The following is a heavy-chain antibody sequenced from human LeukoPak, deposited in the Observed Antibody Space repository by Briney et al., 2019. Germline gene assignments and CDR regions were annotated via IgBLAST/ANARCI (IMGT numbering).Heavy chain of an antibody. V-gene: IGHV3-7*03. D-gene: IGHD5-18*01. CDR2: IKQDGSEK. CDR3: VNGDTGMAFTRYNWFDP. CDR1: GFTFNTYW. Sequence: PGGSLRLSCAASGFTFNTYWMSWVRQAPGKGLEWVANIKQDGSEKYYVDSVTGRFTISRDDAKNTLYLQMNSLRADDTAVYYCVNGDTGMAFTRYNWFDPWGQGTLVTVSS. J-gene: IGHJ5*02.